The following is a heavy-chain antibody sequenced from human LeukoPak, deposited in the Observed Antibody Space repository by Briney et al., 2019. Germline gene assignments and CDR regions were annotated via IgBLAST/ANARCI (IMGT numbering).Heavy chain of an antibody. V-gene: IGHV1-69*06. CDR1: GGTFSSYA. J-gene: IGHJ3*02. Sequence: ASVKVSCKASGGTFSSYAISWVRQAPGQGLEWMGGIIPIFGTANYAQKFQGRVTITADKSTSTAYMELSSLRSEDTAVYYCARSVPDYYGSGSYTFDAFDTWGQGTMVTVSS. CDR2: IIPIFGTA. D-gene: IGHD3-10*01. CDR3: ARSVPDYYGSGSYTFDAFDT.